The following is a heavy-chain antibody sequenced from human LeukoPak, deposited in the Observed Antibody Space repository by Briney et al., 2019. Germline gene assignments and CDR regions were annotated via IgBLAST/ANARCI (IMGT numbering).Heavy chain of an antibody. Sequence: PSETLSLTCTVSGGSISSSSYYWGWIRQSPGNGLEWIGSVYHSGSTFYNPSLKSRVTISVDTSKNQFSLKLSSVTAADTAVYYCARLTDRSTAAGSFDVWGQGTMVTVSS. CDR3: ARLTDRSTAAGSFDV. D-gene: IGHD6-13*01. CDR1: GGSISSSSYY. J-gene: IGHJ3*01. CDR2: VYHSGST. V-gene: IGHV4-39*01.